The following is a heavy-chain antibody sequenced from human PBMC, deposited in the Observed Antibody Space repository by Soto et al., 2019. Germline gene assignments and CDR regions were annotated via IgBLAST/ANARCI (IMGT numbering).Heavy chain of an antibody. Sequence: GGSLRLSCAASGFTFSNAWMSWVRQAPGKGLEWVGRIKSKTDGGTTDYAAPVKGRFTISRDDSKNTLYLQMNSLKTEDTAVYYCTTAGAAGTDWFDPWGQGTLVTVSS. J-gene: IGHJ5*02. V-gene: IGHV3-15*01. D-gene: IGHD6-13*01. CDR1: GFTFSNAW. CDR2: IKSKTDGGTT. CDR3: TTAGAAGTDWFDP.